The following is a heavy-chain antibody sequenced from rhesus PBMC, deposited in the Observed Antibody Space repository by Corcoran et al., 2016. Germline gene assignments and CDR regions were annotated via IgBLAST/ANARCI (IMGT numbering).Heavy chain of an antibody. Sequence: QVQLQESGPGLVKPSETLSLTCAVSGGSISNNYWSWIRQPPGKGLEWIGYIYGSSGSTHYNPSLNSRFTISTATSKTQFSLKLSSVTAADTAVYYCARDLYSGNYYYFDYWGQGVLVTVSS. J-gene: IGHJ4*01. CDR2: IYGSSGST. CDR3: ARDLYSGNYYYFDY. V-gene: IGHV4-160*01. CDR1: GGSISNNY. D-gene: IGHD3-16*01.